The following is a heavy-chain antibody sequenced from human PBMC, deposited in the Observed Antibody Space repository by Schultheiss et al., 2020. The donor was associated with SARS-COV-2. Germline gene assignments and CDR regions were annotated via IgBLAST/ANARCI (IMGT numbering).Heavy chain of an antibody. D-gene: IGHD5-18*01. CDR1: DGSFSDYY. J-gene: IGHJ5*02. Sequence: GSLRLSCAVSDGSFSDYYWTWIRQPPGKGLEWIGYIYYSGSTNYNPSLKSRVTISVDTSKNQFSLKLSSVTAADTAVYYCARFGLMRGQLWPWGQGTLVTVSS. CDR2: IYYSGST. V-gene: IGHV4-59*08. CDR3: ARFGLMRGQLWP.